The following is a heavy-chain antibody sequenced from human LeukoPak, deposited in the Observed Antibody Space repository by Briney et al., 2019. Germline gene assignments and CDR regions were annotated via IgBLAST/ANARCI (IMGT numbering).Heavy chain of an antibody. Sequence: PGGSLRLSCAASGFTFSSYAMSWVRQAPGKGLEWVSAISGSGGSTYYADSVKGRFTISRYNSKNTLYLQMNSLRAEDTAVYYCAKGLVGATIAYFYYWGQGTLVTVSS. CDR2: ISGSGGST. CDR1: GFTFSSYA. CDR3: AKGLVGATIAYFYY. D-gene: IGHD1-26*01. V-gene: IGHV3-23*01. J-gene: IGHJ4*02.